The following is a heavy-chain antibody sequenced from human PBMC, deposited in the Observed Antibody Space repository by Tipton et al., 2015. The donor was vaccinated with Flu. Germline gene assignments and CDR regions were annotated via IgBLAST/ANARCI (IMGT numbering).Heavy chain of an antibody. V-gene: IGHV4-31*01. CDR3: ARYIAAAGTFDS. D-gene: IGHD6-13*01. Sequence: LRLSCTVSGGSISSYYWSWIRQLPGEGLEWIGYIYHSGGTYYNPSLESLLTISVDTSKNQFSLKVSYVTAADTAVYYCARYIAAAGTFDSWGQGTLVTVAS. CDR1: GGSISSYY. CDR2: IYHSGGT. J-gene: IGHJ4*02.